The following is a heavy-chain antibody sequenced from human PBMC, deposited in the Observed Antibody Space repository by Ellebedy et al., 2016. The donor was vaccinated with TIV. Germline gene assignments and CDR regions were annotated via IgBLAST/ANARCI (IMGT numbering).Heavy chain of an antibody. V-gene: IGHV6-1*01. D-gene: IGHD3-10*01. J-gene: IGHJ6*02. Sequence: SQTLSLTCAISGDSVSRNSAAWSWIRQSPSRGLEWLGRTYYRSKWYNDYAVSVKSRITINPDTSKNQFSLKLTSVTAADTAVYYCARGSGADVWGQGTTVTVSS. CDR1: GDSVSRNSAA. CDR3: ARGSGADV. CDR2: TYYRSKWYN.